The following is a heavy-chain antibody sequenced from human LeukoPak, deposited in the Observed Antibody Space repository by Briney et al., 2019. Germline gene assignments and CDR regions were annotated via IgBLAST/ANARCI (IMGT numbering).Heavy chain of an antibody. Sequence: PSEALSLTCTVSGGSISSYYWSWIRQPPGKGLEWIGYIYYSGSTNYNPSLKSRVTISVDTSKNQFSLKLSSVTAADTAVYYCARWSGYYRENGFDPWGQGTLVTVSS. CDR2: IYYSGST. CDR3: ARWSGYYRENGFDP. CDR1: GGSISSYY. D-gene: IGHD3-3*01. V-gene: IGHV4-59*08. J-gene: IGHJ5*02.